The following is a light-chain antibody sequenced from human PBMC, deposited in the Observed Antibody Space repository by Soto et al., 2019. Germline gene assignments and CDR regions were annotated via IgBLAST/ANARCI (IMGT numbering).Light chain of an antibody. CDR2: DVS. CDR3: CSYAGSYSYV. J-gene: IGLJ1*01. Sequence: QYVLTQARSVSGSPGQSVTISCTGTSSDVGGYNYVSWYQQHPGKAPKLMIHDVSKRPSGVPDRFSGSKSGNTASLTISGLQAEDEADYYCCSYAGSYSYVFGTGTKVTV. V-gene: IGLV2-11*01. CDR1: SSDVGGYNY.